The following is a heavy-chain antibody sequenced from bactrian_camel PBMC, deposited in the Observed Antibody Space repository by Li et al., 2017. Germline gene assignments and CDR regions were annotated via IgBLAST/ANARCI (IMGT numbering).Heavy chain of an antibody. J-gene: IGHJ6*01. V-gene: IGHV3S31*01. Sequence: VQLVESGGGLVQPGGSLRLSCAASGFTFSNYAMSWVRQAPGKGLEWVSGISSGGSGSYYADSVKGRFTISRDNAENTLYLQLNSLKTEDTAMYYCATRYGGRGTSDLGYWGQGTQVTVS. CDR2: ISSGGSGS. D-gene: IGHD6*01. CDR3: ATRYGGRGTSDLGY. CDR1: GFTFSNYA.